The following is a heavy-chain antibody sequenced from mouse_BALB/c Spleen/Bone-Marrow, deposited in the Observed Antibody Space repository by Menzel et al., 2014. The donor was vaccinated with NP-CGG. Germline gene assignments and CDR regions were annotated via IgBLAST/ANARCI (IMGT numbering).Heavy chain of an antibody. V-gene: IGHV1-87*01. Sequence: QVQLQQSGAELARPGASVKLSCKASGYTFTSYLMQWVKQRPGQGLEWIGAIYPGDGDTRYTQKFKGKATLTADKSSSTAYMQLSSLASEDSAVYYCAYGTPFAYWGQGTLLTVSA. D-gene: IGHD2-1*01. CDR3: AYGTPFAY. CDR2: IYPGDGDT. CDR1: GYTFTSYL. J-gene: IGHJ3*01.